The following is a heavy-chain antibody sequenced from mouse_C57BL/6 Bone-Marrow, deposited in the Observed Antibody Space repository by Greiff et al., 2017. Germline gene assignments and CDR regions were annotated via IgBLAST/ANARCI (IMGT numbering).Heavy chain of an antibody. Sequence: VQLQQSGAELVRPGASVKLSCTASGFNIKDDYIHWVKQRPEQGLEWIGWIDPEIGDTEYASKFQGNAPITSDNSSNTAYLQLSSLTSEDTAVYYCSTFDGNYFAFWGQGTPLTVAS. J-gene: IGHJ2*01. D-gene: IGHD2-3*01. CDR2: IDPEIGDT. CDR3: STFDGNYFAF. CDR1: GFNIKDDY. V-gene: IGHV14-4*01.